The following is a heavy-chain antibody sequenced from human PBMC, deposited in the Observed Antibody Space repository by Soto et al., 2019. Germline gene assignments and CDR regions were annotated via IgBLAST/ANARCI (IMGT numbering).Heavy chain of an antibody. V-gene: IGHV3-30*18. Sequence: QVQLVESGGGVVQPGRSLRLSCAASGFTFSSYGMHWVRQAPGKGLEWVAVISYDGSNKYYADSVKGRFTISRDNSKNTLYLQMNRLRAEDTAVYYCAKVPGTWGQGTLVTVSS. J-gene: IGHJ4*02. CDR3: AKVPGT. CDR1: GFTFSSYG. CDR2: ISYDGSNK. D-gene: IGHD1-1*01.